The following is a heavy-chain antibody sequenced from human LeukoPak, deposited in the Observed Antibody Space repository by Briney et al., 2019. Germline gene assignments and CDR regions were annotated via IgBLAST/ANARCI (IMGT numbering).Heavy chain of an antibody. CDR2: INHSGST. CDR3: ARGFSSLWFGESFDY. Sequence: SETLSLTCAVYGGSFSGYYWSWIRQPPGKGLEWIGEINHSGSTNYNPSLKSRVTISVDTSKNQFSLKLSSVTAADTAVYYCARGFSSLWFGESFDYWGQGTLVTVSS. CDR1: GGSFSGYY. D-gene: IGHD3-10*01. J-gene: IGHJ4*02. V-gene: IGHV4-34*01.